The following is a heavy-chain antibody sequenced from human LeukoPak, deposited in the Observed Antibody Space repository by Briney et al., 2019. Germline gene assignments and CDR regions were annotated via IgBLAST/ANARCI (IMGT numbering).Heavy chain of an antibody. Sequence: SETLSLTCTVSGGSISSSSYYWGWIRQPPGKGLEWIGSIYYSGSTYCNPSLKSRVTISVDTSKNQFSLKLSSVTAADTAVYYCARVVGTPFRGYYYMDVWGKGTTVTVSS. J-gene: IGHJ6*03. D-gene: IGHD6-13*01. CDR3: ARVVGTPFRGYYYMDV. V-gene: IGHV4-39*01. CDR1: GGSISSSSYY. CDR2: IYYSGST.